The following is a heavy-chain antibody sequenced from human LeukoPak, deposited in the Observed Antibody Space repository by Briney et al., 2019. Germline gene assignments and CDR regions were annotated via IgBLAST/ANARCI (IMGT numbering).Heavy chain of an antibody. Sequence: GGSLRLSCAASGFTFSSYSMNWVRQAPGKGLEWVSYISSSSSTIYYADSVKGRFTISRDNAKNSLYLQMSSLRAEDTAVYFCARVRIRGNYYDSSGEPYYFDYWGQGTLVTVSS. CDR2: ISSSSSTI. D-gene: IGHD3-22*01. CDR1: GFTFSSYS. CDR3: ARVRIRGNYYDSSGEPYYFDY. J-gene: IGHJ4*02. V-gene: IGHV3-48*04.